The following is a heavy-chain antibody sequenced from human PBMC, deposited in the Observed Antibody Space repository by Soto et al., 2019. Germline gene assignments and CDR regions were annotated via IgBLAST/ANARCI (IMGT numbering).Heavy chain of an antibody. CDR1: GFAFNGHG. D-gene: IGHD5-12*01. V-gene: IGHV3-33*01. CDR3: ARDDLYEDNGLDS. Sequence: QVQLVESGGGVVQPGRSLRISCEASGFAFNGHGMHWVRQAPGKGLEWVAVIVHDGSEDFYADSVRGRFTISRDNSKNVLYLEMNSLRVEDTAVYYCARDDLYEDNGLDSWGQGTLVIVSP. J-gene: IGHJ5*01. CDR2: IVHDGSED.